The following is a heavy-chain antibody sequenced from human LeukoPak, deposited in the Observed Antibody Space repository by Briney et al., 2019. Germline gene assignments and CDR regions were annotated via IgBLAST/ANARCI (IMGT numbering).Heavy chain of an antibody. CDR2: INPNSGGT. Sequence: ASVKVSCKASGYTFTGYYMHWVRQAPGQGLEWMGWINPNSGGTNYAQKFQGRVTMTRDTSISTAYMELSRLRSDDTAVYYCARVPDYYDSSGYQTLDYWGQGTLVTVSS. CDR3: ARVPDYYDSSGYQTLDY. V-gene: IGHV1-2*02. CDR1: GYTFTGYY. J-gene: IGHJ4*02. D-gene: IGHD3-22*01.